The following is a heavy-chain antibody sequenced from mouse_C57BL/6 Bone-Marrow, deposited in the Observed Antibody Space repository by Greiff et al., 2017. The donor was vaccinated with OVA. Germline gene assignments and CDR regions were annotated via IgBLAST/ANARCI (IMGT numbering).Heavy chain of an antibody. CDR2: ISSGSSTI. Sequence: EVKLVESGGGLVKPGGSLKLSCAASGFTFSDYGMHWVRQAPEKGLEWVAYISSGSSTIYYADTVKGRFTISRDNAKNTLFLQMTSLRSEDTAMYYYARWGNYLYYYAMDYWGQGTSVTVSS. CDR1: GFTFSDYG. CDR3: ARWGNYLYYYAMDY. D-gene: IGHD2-1*01. V-gene: IGHV5-17*01. J-gene: IGHJ4*01.